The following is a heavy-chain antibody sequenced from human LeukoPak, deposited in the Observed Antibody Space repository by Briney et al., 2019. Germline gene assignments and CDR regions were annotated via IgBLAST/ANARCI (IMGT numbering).Heavy chain of an antibody. CDR3: ARVRAVTAPSDY. V-gene: IGHV3-66*01. D-gene: IGHD2-21*02. Sequence: GGSLRLSCAASGFTVSSNYMSWVRQAPGRGLEWVSVIYSGGSTYYADSVKGRFTISRDNSKNTLYLQMNSLRAEDTAVYYCARVRAVTAPSDYWGQGTLVTVSS. J-gene: IGHJ4*02. CDR1: GFTVSSNY. CDR2: IYSGGST.